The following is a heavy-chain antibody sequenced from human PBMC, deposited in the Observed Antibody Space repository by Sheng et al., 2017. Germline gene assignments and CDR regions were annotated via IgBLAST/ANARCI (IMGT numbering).Heavy chain of an antibody. J-gene: IGHJ4*02. V-gene: IGHV1-18*01. CDR2: ISSYNDNT. CDR3: ARSLYNWNSLFDY. CDR1: GYTFTSNG. D-gene: IGHD1-7*01. Sequence: QVHLVQSGAEVKKPGASVRVSCKASGYTFTSNGIGWVRQAPGQGLEWMGWISSYNDNTKYAQEFQGRVTMTTDTSTSTAYMELRSLRSDDTAVYYCARSLYNWNSLFDYWGQGTLVTVSS.